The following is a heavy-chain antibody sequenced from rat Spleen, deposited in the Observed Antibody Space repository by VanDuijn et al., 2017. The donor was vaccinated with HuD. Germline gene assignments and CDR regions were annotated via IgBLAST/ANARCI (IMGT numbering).Heavy chain of an antibody. CDR3: ARHGYDGSYYYWDY. V-gene: IGHV5-29*01. CDR1: GFTFNNYG. CDR2: FSYDGFTT. Sequence: EVQLVESDGGLVQPGRSLKLSCAASGFTFNNYGMAWVRQAPTKGLEWVATFSYDGFTTYYRDSVRGRFTISSDDAKTTLYLQLDSLRSEDTATYYCARHGYDGSYYYWDYWGQGVMVTVSS. J-gene: IGHJ2*01. D-gene: IGHD1-12*02.